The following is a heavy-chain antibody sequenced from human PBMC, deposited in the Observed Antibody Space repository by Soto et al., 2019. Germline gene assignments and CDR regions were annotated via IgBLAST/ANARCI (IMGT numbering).Heavy chain of an antibody. Sequence: PGGSLRLSCAASGFTFSSYAMSWVRQAPGKGLEWVSAISGSGGSTYYADSVKGRFTISRDNSKNTLYLQMNSLRAEDTAVYYCAGVRGSSWYPYYFDYWGQGTLVTVSS. D-gene: IGHD6-13*01. CDR3: AGVRGSSWYPYYFDY. V-gene: IGHV3-23*01. J-gene: IGHJ4*02. CDR2: ISGSGGST. CDR1: GFTFSSYA.